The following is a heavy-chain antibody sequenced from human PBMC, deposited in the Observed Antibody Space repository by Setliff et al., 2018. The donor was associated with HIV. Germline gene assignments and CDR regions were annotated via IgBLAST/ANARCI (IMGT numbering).Heavy chain of an antibody. CDR3: ARGIYDFWTGYADH. J-gene: IGHJ4*02. D-gene: IGHD3-3*01. CDR1: GYTFTSYA. V-gene: IGHV1-3*03. CDR2: INAGNGNT. Sequence: ASVKVSCKASGYTFTSYAIHWMRQAPGQRLEWMGWINAGNGNTQFSQEFQGRVTITRDTSASTAYMELSSLRSGDMAVYYCARGIYDFWTGYADHWGPGTLVTVSS.